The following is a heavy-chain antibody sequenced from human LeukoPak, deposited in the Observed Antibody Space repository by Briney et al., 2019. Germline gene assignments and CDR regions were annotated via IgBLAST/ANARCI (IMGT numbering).Heavy chain of an antibody. CDR3: ASSYLGNPFQDYYDSKDAFDI. D-gene: IGHD3-22*01. CDR1: GGSFSGYY. V-gene: IGHV4-34*01. Sequence: SETLSLTCAVYGGSFSGYYWTWIRQTPEKGLEWIGEMNPSGSTNYNPSLKSRVTMSVDTSKNQFSLKLSSVTAADTAVYYCASSYLGNPFQDYYDSKDAFDIWGQGTMVTVSS. J-gene: IGHJ3*02. CDR2: MNPSGST.